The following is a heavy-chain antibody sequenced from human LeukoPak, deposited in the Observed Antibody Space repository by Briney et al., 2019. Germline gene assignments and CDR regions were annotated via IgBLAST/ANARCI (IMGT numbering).Heavy chain of an antibody. V-gene: IGHV5-10-1*01. CDR2: IDPSDSYT. Sequence: GESLKISFKAFGYSSTNYWISWVRPMPGKGLEWMGTIDPSDSYTNYSPSFQGHVTISADKSISTAYLQWSGLKASDTAMYYCATHDYGDFGDYWGQGTLVTVSS. J-gene: IGHJ4*02. D-gene: IGHD4-17*01. CDR3: ATHDYGDFGDY. CDR1: GYSSTNYW.